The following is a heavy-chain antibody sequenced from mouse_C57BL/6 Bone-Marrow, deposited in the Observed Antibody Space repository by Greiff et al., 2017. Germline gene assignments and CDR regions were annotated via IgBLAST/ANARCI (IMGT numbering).Heavy chain of an antibody. CDR3: ARHRLRSPFDY. J-gene: IGHJ2*01. D-gene: IGHD1-1*01. CDR1: GFTFSSYG. V-gene: IGHV5-6*01. Sequence: EVMLVESGGDLVKPGGSLKLSCAASGFTFSSYGMSWVRQTPDKRLEWVATISRGGSYTYYPDSVKGRFTISRDKAKNTLYLQMSSLKSEDTAMYYCARHRLRSPFDYWGQGTTRTVSS. CDR2: ISRGGSYT.